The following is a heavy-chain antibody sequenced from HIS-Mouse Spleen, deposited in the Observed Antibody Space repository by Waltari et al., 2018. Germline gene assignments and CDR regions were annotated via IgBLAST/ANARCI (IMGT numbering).Heavy chain of an antibody. CDR1: GYTFTGYY. Sequence: VQLVQSGAEVKKPGASVKVSCKASGYTFTGYYMPGLRQSPGQGLEWMGWINPNSGGTNYAQKFQGRVTMTRDTSISTSYMELSRLRSDDTAVYYCARGGYSSSWHDAFDIWGQGTMVTVSS. V-gene: IGHV1-2*02. D-gene: IGHD6-13*01. J-gene: IGHJ3*02. CDR3: ARGGYSSSWHDAFDI. CDR2: INPNSGGT.